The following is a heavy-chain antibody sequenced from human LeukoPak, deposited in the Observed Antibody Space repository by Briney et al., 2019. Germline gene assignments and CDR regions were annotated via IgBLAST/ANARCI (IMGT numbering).Heavy chain of an antibody. D-gene: IGHD1-20*01. Sequence: ASVKVSCKASGGTFSSYAISWVRQAPGQGLEWMGGIIPIFGTANYAQKFQGRVTITADESTSTAYMELSSPRSEDTAVYYCARRKPQYNWNYFDYWGQGTLVTVSS. V-gene: IGHV1-69*13. CDR1: GGTFSSYA. J-gene: IGHJ4*02. CDR3: ARRKPQYNWNYFDY. CDR2: IIPIFGTA.